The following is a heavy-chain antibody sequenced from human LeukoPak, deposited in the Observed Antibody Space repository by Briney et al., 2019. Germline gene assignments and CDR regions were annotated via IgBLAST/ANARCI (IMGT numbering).Heavy chain of an antibody. D-gene: IGHD6-13*01. J-gene: IGHJ6*03. CDR1: GFTFSSYG. CDR3: ARGQVKEQLLPRTGSRYYYYYMDV. CDR2: INRSGNT. V-gene: IGHV4-34*01. Sequence: PGGSLRLSCAASGFTFSSYGMTWVRQAPGKGLEWIGEINRSGNTNYNSSLKRRVTISVDTSKNQFSLRLSSVTAADTAVYYCARGQVKEQLLPRTGSRYYYYYMDVWGRGTTVTVSS.